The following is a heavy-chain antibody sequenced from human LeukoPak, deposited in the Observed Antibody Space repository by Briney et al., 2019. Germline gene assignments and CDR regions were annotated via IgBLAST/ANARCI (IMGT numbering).Heavy chain of an antibody. V-gene: IGHV3-23*01. D-gene: IGHD2-2*01. CDR2: ISGSGGNT. Sequence: GGSLRLSCAVFGFTFSSYAMSWVRQAPGKGLEWVSIISGSGGNTYYADSVKGRFTISRDNSKNTLYLQMNSLRAEDTAVYYCARNLNFDAHDYWGQGTLVTVSS. CDR3: ARNLNFDAHDY. CDR1: GFTFSSYA. J-gene: IGHJ4*02.